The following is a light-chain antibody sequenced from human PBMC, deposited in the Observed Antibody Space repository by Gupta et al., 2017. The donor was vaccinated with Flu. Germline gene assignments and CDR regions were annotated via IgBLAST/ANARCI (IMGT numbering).Light chain of an antibody. J-gene: IGLJ3*02. CDR1: ALSKQY. V-gene: IGLV3-25*02. Sequence: YQLTHPPAMSVSPGQTATITCSGAALSKQYVYWYRQRPGQAPVLLIFKDTERASGIPDRISGSSSGTRVTLTIRGVQTEDETDYYCQSADITGASRVFGGGT. CDR3: QSADITGASRV. CDR2: KDT.